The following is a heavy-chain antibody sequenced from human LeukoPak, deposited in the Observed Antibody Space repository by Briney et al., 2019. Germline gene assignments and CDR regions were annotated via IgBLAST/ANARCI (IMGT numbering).Heavy chain of an antibody. V-gene: IGHV4-59*01. J-gene: IGHJ3*02. Sequence: SETQSLTCTVSGGSIITYYWNWIRQPPGKGLEWIGYIYYSGSTNYNPSLTGRVTISVDTSKNQFSLKLSSVTAADTAVYYCAREYNYYDSSGWDAFEIWGQGTMVTVSS. CDR1: GGSIITYY. D-gene: IGHD3-22*01. CDR2: IYYSGST. CDR3: AREYNYYDSSGWDAFEI.